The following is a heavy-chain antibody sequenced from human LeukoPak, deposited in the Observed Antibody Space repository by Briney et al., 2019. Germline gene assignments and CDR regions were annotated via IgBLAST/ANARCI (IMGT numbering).Heavy chain of an antibody. V-gene: IGHV1-18*01. CDR3: ATVGRLHYVLED. Sequence: ASVKVSCKTSGHTFPKNGISWVRQAPGQGLEWMGWVVGHTGHTKYTQKFQGRVIMTTDTSTATSYMELRSLKSDDTAIYYCATVGRLHYVLEDWGQGTLVTVSS. D-gene: IGHD3-3*01. J-gene: IGHJ4*02. CDR1: GHTFPKNG. CDR2: VVGHTGHT.